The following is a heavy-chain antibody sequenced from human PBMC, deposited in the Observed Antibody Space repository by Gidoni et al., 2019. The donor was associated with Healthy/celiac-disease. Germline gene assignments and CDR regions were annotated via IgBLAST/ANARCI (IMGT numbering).Heavy chain of an antibody. CDR1: GFPFSSYS. J-gene: IGHJ4*02. CDR2: ISSMSRYI. D-gene: IGHD5-12*01. Sequence: EVQLVESGGGLVKPGGSLRLSCAASGFPFSSYSMNWVRQAPGKGREGGSSISSMSRYIYYADSVKGRFNISRDNAKNSLYLQMNSLRAEDTAVYYCARIRVATADFDYWGQGTLVTVSS. V-gene: IGHV3-21*01. CDR3: ARIRVATADFDY.